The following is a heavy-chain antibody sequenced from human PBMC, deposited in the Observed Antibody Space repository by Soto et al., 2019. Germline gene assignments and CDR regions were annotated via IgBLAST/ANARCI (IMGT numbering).Heavy chain of an antibody. J-gene: IGHJ4*02. CDR3: ARDGTEYYGEYYDY. V-gene: IGHV3-11*01. Sequence: LRLSCATSGFTFSDYYVSWIRQAPGKGLEWVSYIGTRGNTKYYADSVRGRFTISRDNAKNSLYLQMNSLRADDTAVYYCARDGTEYYGEYYDYWGQGIPVTVSS. D-gene: IGHD4-17*01. CDR1: GFTFSDYY. CDR2: IGTRGNTK.